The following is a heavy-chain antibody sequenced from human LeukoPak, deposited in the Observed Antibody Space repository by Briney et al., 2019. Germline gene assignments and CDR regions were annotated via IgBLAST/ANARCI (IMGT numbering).Heavy chain of an antibody. Sequence: SETLSLTCAVYGGSFSGYYWSWIRQPPGKGLEWIGEINHSGSTNYNPSLKSRVTISVDTSKNQFSLKLSSVTAADTAVYYCARFWSGYYGRSYYYYGMDVWGQGTTVTVSS. J-gene: IGHJ6*02. CDR2: INHSGST. CDR3: ARFWSGYYGRSYYYYGMDV. CDR1: GGSFSGYY. D-gene: IGHD3-3*01. V-gene: IGHV4-34*01.